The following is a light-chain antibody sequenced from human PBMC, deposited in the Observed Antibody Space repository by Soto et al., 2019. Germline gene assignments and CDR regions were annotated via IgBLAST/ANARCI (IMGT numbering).Light chain of an antibody. V-gene: IGKV1-33*01. CDR2: DAS. CDR3: QQYDDLPIT. J-gene: IGKJ5*01. CDR1: QDIATY. Sequence: DIQMTQSPSSLSASVGNRVTITCQASQDIATYLNWYQQKPGKAPNLLIYDASNLETGVPSRFSGGGSGTHFTFTISNLQPEDIATYYCQQYDDLPITFGQGTRLEIK.